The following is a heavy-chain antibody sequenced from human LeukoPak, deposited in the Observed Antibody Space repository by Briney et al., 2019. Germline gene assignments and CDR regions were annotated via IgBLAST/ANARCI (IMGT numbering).Heavy chain of an antibody. D-gene: IGHD2-2*01. CDR1: GFTFSKAW. CDR3: TTETIYCSSTSRSNAFDY. V-gene: IGHV3-15*01. CDR2: IKRKTDGGTT. Sequence: GGSLRLSCAASGFTFSKAWMSWVRQAPGKGREWVGRIKRKTDGGTTDHAAAVKGRFTISRDDPKNTLYLQMNSLKTEDTAVYYCTTETIYCSSTSRSNAFDYWGQGTLVTVSS. J-gene: IGHJ4*02.